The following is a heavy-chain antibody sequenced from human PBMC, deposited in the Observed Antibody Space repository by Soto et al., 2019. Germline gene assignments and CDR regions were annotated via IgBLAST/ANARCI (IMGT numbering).Heavy chain of an antibody. CDR3: ARGLYYYDSRGGLARVDY. CDR1: GGSISSGGYY. D-gene: IGHD3-22*01. V-gene: IGHV4-31*03. CDR2: IYYSGST. Sequence: KASETLSLTCTVSGGSISSGGYYWSWIRQHPGKGLEWIGYIYYSGSTYYNPSLKSRVTISVDTSKNQFSLKLSSVTAADTAVYYCARGLYYYDSRGGLARVDYWGQGTLVTVSS. J-gene: IGHJ4*02.